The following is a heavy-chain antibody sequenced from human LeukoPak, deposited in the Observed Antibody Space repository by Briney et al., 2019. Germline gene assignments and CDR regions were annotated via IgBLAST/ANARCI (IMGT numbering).Heavy chain of an antibody. CDR1: GFTFSTYG. Sequence: TGGSLRLSCAASGFTFSTYGMSWVRQARGKGLEWVSGISGSGGSTYYADSVKGRFTISRDNSKNTLSLQMNSLRAEDTAVYYFAKGAFSLLGGLTPGNSYYMDVGEKGPRVPVP. CDR3: AKGAFSLLGGLTPGNSYYMDV. D-gene: IGHD3-10*01. CDR2: ISGSGGST. V-gene: IGHV3-23*01. J-gene: IGHJ6*03.